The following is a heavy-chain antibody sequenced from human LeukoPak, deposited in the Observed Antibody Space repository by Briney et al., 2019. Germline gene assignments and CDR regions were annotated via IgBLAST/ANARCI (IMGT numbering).Heavy chain of an antibody. CDR3: ARDEGGEIGELTQIFDY. CDR1: GFTFRTYW. CDR2: IKEDGSEQ. D-gene: IGHD1-26*01. Sequence: PGRSLRLSCAASGFTFRTYWMNWVRQAPGKGLEWVASIKEDGSEQDYVDSVKGRFTISRDNVKNSLFLQMNTLRTEDTAIYYCARDEGGEIGELTQIFDYWGQGTLVIVSS. J-gene: IGHJ4*02. V-gene: IGHV3-7*01.